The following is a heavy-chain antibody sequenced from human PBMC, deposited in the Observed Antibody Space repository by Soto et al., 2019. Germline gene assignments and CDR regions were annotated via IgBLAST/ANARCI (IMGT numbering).Heavy chain of an antibody. D-gene: IGHD5-18*01. CDR3: ARVDEDTDRDYYYYGMDV. CDR1: DGSSVGYC. Sequence: SVPKSVTRTVVDGSSVGYCGSRIRQPPGKGLEWIGYIYYSGSTNYNPSLKSRVTIPVDTSKNQFSLKLSSVTAADAAVYYCARVDEDTDRDYYYYGMDVWGQGTTVTVSS. CDR2: IYYSGST. J-gene: IGHJ6*02. V-gene: IGHV4-59*01.